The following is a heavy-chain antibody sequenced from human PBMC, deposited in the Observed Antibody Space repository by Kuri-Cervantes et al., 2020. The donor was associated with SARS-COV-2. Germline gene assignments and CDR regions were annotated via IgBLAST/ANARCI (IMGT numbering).Heavy chain of an antibody. CDR1: GFTFSSYA. J-gene: IGHJ6*03. Sequence: GESLKISCAASGFTFSSYAMHWVRQAPGKGLEYVSAISSNGGSTYYANSVKGRFTISRENAKNSLYLQMNSLRAGDTAVYYCARGDYYGSGSYKIYYYYYMDVWGKGTTVTVSS. V-gene: IGHV3-64*01. CDR2: ISSNGGST. D-gene: IGHD3-10*01. CDR3: ARGDYYGSGSYKIYYYYYMDV.